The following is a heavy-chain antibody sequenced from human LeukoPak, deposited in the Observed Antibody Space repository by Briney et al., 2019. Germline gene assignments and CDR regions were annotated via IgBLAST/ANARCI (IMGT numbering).Heavy chain of an antibody. CDR3: ARDYGADAFDI. Sequence: GRSLRLSCAASGFTFSSYATHWVRQAPGKGLEWVAVISYDGSNRYYADSVKGRFTISRDNSKNTLYLQMNSLRAEDTAVYYCARDYGADAFDIWGQGTMVTVSS. CDR2: ISYDGSNR. J-gene: IGHJ3*02. D-gene: IGHD4-17*01. CDR1: GFTFSSYA. V-gene: IGHV3-30-3*01.